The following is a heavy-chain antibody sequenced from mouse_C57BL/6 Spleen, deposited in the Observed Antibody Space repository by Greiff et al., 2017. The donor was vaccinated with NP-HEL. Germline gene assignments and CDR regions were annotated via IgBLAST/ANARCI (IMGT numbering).Heavy chain of an antibody. Sequence: VQLQQSGAELARPGASVKLSCKASGYTFTSYGISWVKQRTGQGLEWIGEIYPRSGNTYYNEKFKGKATLTADKSSSTAYMELRSLTSEDSAVYVCAEGSNSYWYFDDWGTGTTVTVSS. CDR2: IYPRSGNT. CDR3: AEGSNSYWYFDD. J-gene: IGHJ1*03. V-gene: IGHV1-81*01. D-gene: IGHD2-5*01. CDR1: GYTFTSYG.